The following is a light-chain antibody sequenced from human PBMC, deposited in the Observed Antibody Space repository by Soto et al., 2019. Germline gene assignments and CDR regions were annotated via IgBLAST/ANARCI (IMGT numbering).Light chain of an antibody. V-gene: IGKV4-1*01. J-gene: IGKJ1*01. CDR1: QSVLYSSNNKNY. CDR3: QQYYSTPRT. Sequence: DIVMTQSPDSLAVSLGERATINCKSSQSVLYSSNNKNYLAWYQQKPGQPPKLLIYWASTRESGVPDRFSVSGSGTDFTLTISSLRAEDVAVYYCQQYYSTPRTFGQGTKVEIK. CDR2: WAS.